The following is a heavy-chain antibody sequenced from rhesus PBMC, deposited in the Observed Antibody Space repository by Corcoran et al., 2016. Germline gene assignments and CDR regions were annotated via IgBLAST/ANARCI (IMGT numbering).Heavy chain of an antibody. CDR2: IRNKANSYTT. V-gene: IGHV3-13*01. J-gene: IGHJ4*01. Sequence: GGGLVQPGGSLGLSCAASGFTSSNYYMHWVRQAQGKGLEWVGLIRNKANSYTTEYAAAVKGRFTISRDDSKNTLYLQMSSLKTEDTALYYCTHYEDDCGYYSWGQGVLVTVSS. D-gene: IGHD3-9*01. CDR3: THYEDDCGYYS. CDR1: GFTSSNYY.